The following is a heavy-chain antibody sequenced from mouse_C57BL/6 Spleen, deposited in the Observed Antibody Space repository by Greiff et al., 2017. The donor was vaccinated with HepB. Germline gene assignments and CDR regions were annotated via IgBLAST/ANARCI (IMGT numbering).Heavy chain of an antibody. V-gene: IGHV5-17*01. D-gene: IGHD1-1*02. CDR1: GFTFSDYG. CDR3: AREGYYGLYYFDY. CDR2: ISSGSSTI. Sequence: EVQLVESGGGLVKPGGSLKLSCAASGFTFSDYGMHWVRQAPEKGLEWVAYISSGSSTIYYADTVKGRFTISRDNAKNTLFLQMTSLRSEDTAMYYCAREGYYGLYYFDYWGQGTTLTVSS. J-gene: IGHJ2*01.